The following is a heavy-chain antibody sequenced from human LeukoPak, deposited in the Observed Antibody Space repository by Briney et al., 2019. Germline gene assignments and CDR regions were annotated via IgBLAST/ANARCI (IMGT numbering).Heavy chain of an antibody. J-gene: IGHJ4*02. V-gene: IGHV3-48*01. Sequence: GGPLRLSCAASGFTFSSYSMNWLRQPPGKGLAGVSYISSSSSTIYYADSVKGRFTISRDNAKNSLYPQMNSLRAEDTAVYYCAKDRSGYDVFDYWGQGTLVTVSS. CDR3: AKDRSGYDVFDY. CDR2: ISSSSSTI. CDR1: GFTFSSYS. D-gene: IGHD5-12*01.